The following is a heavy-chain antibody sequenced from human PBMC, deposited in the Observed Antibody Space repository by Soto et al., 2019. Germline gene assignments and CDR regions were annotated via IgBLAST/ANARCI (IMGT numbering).Heavy chain of an antibody. CDR1: GFTFSSYA. V-gene: IGHV3-23*01. CDR3: AKEAGEQQLSTRGFDY. CDR2: ISGSGGST. J-gene: IGHJ4*02. D-gene: IGHD6-13*01. Sequence: EVQLLESGGGLVQPGGSLRLSCAASGFTFSSYAMSWVRQAPGKGLEWVSAISGSGGSTYYADSVKGRFTISRDKSKNTLYLQMKRLRAEDTAVYYCAKEAGEQQLSTRGFDYWGQGTLVTVS.